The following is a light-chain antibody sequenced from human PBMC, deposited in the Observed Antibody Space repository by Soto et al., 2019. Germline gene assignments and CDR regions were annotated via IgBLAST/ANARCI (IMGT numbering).Light chain of an antibody. V-gene: IGKV1-5*03. J-gene: IGKJ2*01. Sequence: DIQVTQSPSTLSASVGDIVTITCRASQSISSWLAWYQQKPGKAPKLLIYKASSLESGVPSRFSGSGSGTEFTLTISSLQPDDFATYYCQQYHSYPMTFGQGTKVDIK. CDR2: KAS. CDR3: QQYHSYPMT. CDR1: QSISSW.